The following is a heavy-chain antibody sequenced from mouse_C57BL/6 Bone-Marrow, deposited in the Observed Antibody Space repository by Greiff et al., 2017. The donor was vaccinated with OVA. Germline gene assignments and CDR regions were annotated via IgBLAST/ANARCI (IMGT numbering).Heavy chain of an antibody. CDR1: GYTFTSYW. D-gene: IGHD1-1*01. Sequence: QVQLKQSGAELVKPGASVKMSCKASGYTFTSYWITWVKQRPGQGLAWIGDIYPGSGSTNYNEKFKSKATLTVDTSSSTAYMQLSSLTSEDSAVYYCARSQFYYGSSYGYFDVWGTGTTVTVSS. J-gene: IGHJ1*03. V-gene: IGHV1-55*01. CDR3: ARSQFYYGSSYGYFDV. CDR2: IYPGSGST.